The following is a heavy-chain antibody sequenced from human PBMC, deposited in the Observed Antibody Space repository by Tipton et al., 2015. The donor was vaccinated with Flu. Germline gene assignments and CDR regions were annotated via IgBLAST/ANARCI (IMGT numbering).Heavy chain of an antibody. CDR1: GDSISSYN. CDR2: ITGTGVNK. D-gene: IGHD6-19*01. Sequence: LSLTCAVSGDSISSYNWWSWVRQAPGKGLEWVSGITGTGVNKYYADSVKGRFTISRDNSKNTLDLQMNSLRAEDTALYYCAKDYRRQWLGTFDSWGQAILVSVSS. V-gene: IGHV3-23*01. CDR3: AKDYRRQWLGTFDS. J-gene: IGHJ4*02.